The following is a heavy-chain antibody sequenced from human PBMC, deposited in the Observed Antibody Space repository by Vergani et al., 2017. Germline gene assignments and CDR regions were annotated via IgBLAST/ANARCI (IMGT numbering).Heavy chain of an antibody. V-gene: IGHV4-34*01. CDR2: INHSGST. CDR1: GGSFSGYY. J-gene: IGHJ4*02. D-gene: IGHD6-13*01. Sequence: QVQLQQWGAGLLKPSETLSLTCAVYGGSFSGYYWSWIRQPPGKGLEWIGEINHSGSTNYNPSLKSRVTISVDTSKNQFSLKLSSVTAADTAVYYCASMDSSSSDYWGQGTLVTVSS. CDR3: ASMDSSSSDY.